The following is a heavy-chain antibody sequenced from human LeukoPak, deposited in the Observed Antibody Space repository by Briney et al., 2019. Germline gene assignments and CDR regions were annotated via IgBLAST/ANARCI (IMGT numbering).Heavy chain of an antibody. CDR1: GGSISNYY. CDR2: IYTSGST. D-gene: IGHD2-2*01. J-gene: IGHJ6*03. Sequence: SETLSLTCTVSGGSISNYYWSWIRQPAGKGLEWNGRIYTSGSTNYNPSLKSRVTMSVDTSKNQFSLKLSSVTAADTAVYYCARDRYCSSTSCPPDYYYYMDVWGKGTTVTVSS. CDR3: ARDRYCSSTSCPPDYYYYMDV. V-gene: IGHV4-4*07.